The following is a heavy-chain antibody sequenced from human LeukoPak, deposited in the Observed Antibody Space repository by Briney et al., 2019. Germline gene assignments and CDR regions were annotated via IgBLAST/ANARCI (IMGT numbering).Heavy chain of an antibody. D-gene: IGHD2-15*01. V-gene: IGHV3-21*01. CDR1: GFTFSRYG. CDR2: ISSGSSFI. J-gene: IGHJ6*02. Sequence: PGGSLRLSCAASGFTFSRYGMNWVRQAPGKGLEWVSSISSGSSFIYYADPVKGRFTISRDNSKNTLYLQMNSLRAEDTAVYYCARPIAPYYYYYYGMDVWGQGTTVTVSS. CDR3: ARPIAPYYYYYYGMDV.